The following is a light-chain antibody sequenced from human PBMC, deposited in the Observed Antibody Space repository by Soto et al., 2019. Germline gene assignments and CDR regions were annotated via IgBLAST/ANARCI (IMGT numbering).Light chain of an antibody. CDR1: SSDVGAYNY. Sequence: QSALTQPASVSGSPGQSIAISCTGTSSDVGAYNYVSWYQQYPGKAPKLMIFDVSYRPSGVSNRFSGSKSGNTASLTISGLQAEDEADYYCNSFTTSGTYVFGTGTKLTVI. CDR3: NSFTTSGTYV. V-gene: IGLV2-14*01. CDR2: DVS. J-gene: IGLJ1*01.